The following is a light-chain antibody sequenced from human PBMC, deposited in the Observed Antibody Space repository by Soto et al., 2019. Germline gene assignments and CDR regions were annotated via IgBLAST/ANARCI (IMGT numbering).Light chain of an antibody. V-gene: IGKV3-20*01. CDR2: GAS. Sequence: EIVLTQSPGTLSLSPGDRVTLSCTASQTVSSTDLAWYQQRAGQAPRLLIFGASSRATGIPDRFSGSGSGTDFTLTISRLEPEDFAVYYCQQYVSSRLIFGGGTKVEIK. CDR1: QTVSSTD. J-gene: IGKJ4*01. CDR3: QQYVSSRLI.